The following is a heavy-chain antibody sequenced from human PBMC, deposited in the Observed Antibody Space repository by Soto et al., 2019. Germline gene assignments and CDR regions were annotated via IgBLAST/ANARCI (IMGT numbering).Heavy chain of an antibody. Sequence: QVQLVESGGGVVQPGRSLRLSCAASGFTFSSYGMHWVRQAPGKGLEWVAVIWYDGSNKYYADSVKGRFTISRDNSKNALYLQMNSLRAEDTAVYYCARAYYCSGSETDYWGQGTLVTVSS. J-gene: IGHJ4*02. V-gene: IGHV3-33*01. CDR1: GFTFSSYG. CDR2: IWYDGSNK. D-gene: IGHD3-10*01. CDR3: ARAYYCSGSETDY.